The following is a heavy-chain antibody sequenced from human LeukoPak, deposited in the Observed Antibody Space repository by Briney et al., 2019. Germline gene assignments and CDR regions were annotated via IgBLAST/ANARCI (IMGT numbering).Heavy chain of an antibody. CDR1: GYSISSGYY. J-gene: IGHJ4*02. V-gene: IGHV4-38-2*01. CDR3: ARQVIEMATMSVGDY. Sequence: SETLSLTCAVSGYSISSGYYWGWIRQPPGKGLEWIGSIYHSGSTYYNPSLKSRVTISVDTSKNQFSLKLGSVTAADTAVYYCARQVIEMATMSVGDYWGQGTLVTVSS. D-gene: IGHD5-24*01. CDR2: IYHSGST.